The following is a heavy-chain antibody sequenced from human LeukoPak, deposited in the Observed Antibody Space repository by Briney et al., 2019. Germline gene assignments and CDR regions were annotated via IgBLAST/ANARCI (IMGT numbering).Heavy chain of an antibody. D-gene: IGHD2-2*01. V-gene: IGHV3-23*01. Sequence: PGGSLRLSCAASGFTFSRYAMSWVRQTPEKGLEWVSVISGSDGSTYCADSVRGRFTISRDDSGNTLFLQMNSLRAEDTAVYYCARQVSCDTTTCYAGMPPDYWGQGTLVTVSS. J-gene: IGHJ4*02. CDR3: ARQVSCDTTTCYAGMPPDY. CDR1: GFTFSRYA. CDR2: ISGSDGST.